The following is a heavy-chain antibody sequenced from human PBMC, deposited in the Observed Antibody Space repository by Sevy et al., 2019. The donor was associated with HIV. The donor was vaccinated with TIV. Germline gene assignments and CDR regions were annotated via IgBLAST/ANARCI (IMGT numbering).Heavy chain of an antibody. V-gene: IGHV3-53*01. J-gene: IGHJ5*02. D-gene: IGHD2-2*01. CDR2: IYSGGTT. CDR3: ARDRSTWGGGWFDP. CDR1: GFTVSSNY. Sequence: GGSLRLSCAASGFTVSSNYMSWVRQAPGKGLEWVSIIYSGGTTYYADSVKGRFTISRDNSKNTLYLQMNSLRAEDTGGYYCARDRSTWGGGWFDPWGQGTLVTVSS.